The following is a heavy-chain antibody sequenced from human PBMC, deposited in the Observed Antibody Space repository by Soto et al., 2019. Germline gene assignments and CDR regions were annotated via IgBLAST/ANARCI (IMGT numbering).Heavy chain of an antibody. CDR1: GGSISSYY. CDR3: ARGAEDIGVVVAATPGLWYYYYRDV. V-gene: IGHV4-59*01. CDR2: IYYSGST. D-gene: IGHD2-15*01. Sequence: QVQLQESGPGLVKPSETLSLTCTVSGGSISSYYWSWIRQPPGKGLEWIGYIYYSGSTNYNPSLKSRDTRAGDTAKNQVARKRSSVTAADTAVYDCARGAEDIGVVVAATPGLWYYYYRDVWGKGTTVTVSS. J-gene: IGHJ6*03.